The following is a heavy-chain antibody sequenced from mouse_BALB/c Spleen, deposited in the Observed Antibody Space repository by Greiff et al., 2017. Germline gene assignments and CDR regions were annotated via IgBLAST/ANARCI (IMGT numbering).Heavy chain of an antibody. CDR1: GFAFSSYD. Sequence: DVKLVESGGGLVKPGGSLKLSCAASGFAFSSYDMYWVRQTPEKRLEWVAYISSGGGSTYYPDTVKGRFTISRDNAKNTLYLQMSSLKSEDTAMYYCARLYGNYFDYWGQGTTLTVSS. CDR3: ARLYGNYFDY. V-gene: IGHV5-12-1*01. CDR2: ISSGGGST. J-gene: IGHJ2*01. D-gene: IGHD2-1*01.